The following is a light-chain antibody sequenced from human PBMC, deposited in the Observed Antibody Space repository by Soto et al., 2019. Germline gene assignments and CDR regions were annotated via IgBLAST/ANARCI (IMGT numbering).Light chain of an antibody. CDR2: ATS. V-gene: IGKV3-20*01. CDR3: QQYGSSPRT. CDR1: QTVNSDY. Sequence: EIVLTQSPGTLSLSPGETATLSCGASQTVNSDYLAWFQQRPGQAPRLLIFATSSRATGIPDRFSGSGSGTDFTLTISRLEPEDFAVYYCQQYGSSPRTFGQGTKVDIK. J-gene: IGKJ1*01.